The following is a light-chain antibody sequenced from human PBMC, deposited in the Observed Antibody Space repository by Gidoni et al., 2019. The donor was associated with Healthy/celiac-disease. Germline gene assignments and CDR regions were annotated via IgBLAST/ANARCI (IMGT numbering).Light chain of an antibody. CDR2: GAS. J-gene: IGKJ4*01. V-gene: IGKV3-15*01. CDR3: QQYNNWPPLT. CDR1: QSVSSN. Sequence: EIVMTQSPATLSVSPGERATLSCRASQSVSSNLAWYQQKPGQAPRRLIDGASTRATGIPARFSGSGSGTEFTLTISSLQSEDFAVYYCQQYNNWPPLTFGGGTKVEIK.